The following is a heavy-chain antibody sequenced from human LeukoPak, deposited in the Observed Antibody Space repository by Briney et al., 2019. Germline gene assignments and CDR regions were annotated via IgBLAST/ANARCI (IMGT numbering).Heavy chain of an antibody. Sequence: GGSLRLSCKASGLRFSKGGMHWIRQAPGKGLEWLAFIQYDESSKYYADSVKGRFTISRDNSKNTLYLQMNSLRAEDTAVYYSAKDLFRGRSYPIARNYYYYMDVWGKGTTVTVSS. D-gene: IGHD2-21*01. CDR2: IQYDESSK. CDR1: GLRFSKGG. V-gene: IGHV3-30*02. CDR3: AKDLFRGRSYPIARNYYYYMDV. J-gene: IGHJ6*03.